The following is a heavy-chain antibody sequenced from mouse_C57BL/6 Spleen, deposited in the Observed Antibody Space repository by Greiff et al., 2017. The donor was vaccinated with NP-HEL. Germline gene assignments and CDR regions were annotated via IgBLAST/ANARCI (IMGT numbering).Heavy chain of an antibody. D-gene: IGHD1-1*01. CDR2: INPNNGGT. V-gene: IGHV1-26*01. CDR3: ARSTTVAHFDY. CDR1: GYTFTDYY. J-gene: IGHJ2*01. Sequence: EVQLQQSGPELVKPGASVKISCKASGYTFTDYYMNWVKQSHGKSLEWIGDINPNNGGTSYNQKFKGTATLTVDKSSSTAYMELRSLTSEDSAVYYCARSTTVAHFDYWGQGTTLTVSS.